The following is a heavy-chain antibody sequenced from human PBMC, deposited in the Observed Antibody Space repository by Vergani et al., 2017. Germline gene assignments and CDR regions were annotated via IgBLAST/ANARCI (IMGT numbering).Heavy chain of an antibody. D-gene: IGHD4-17*01. J-gene: IGHJ3*02. CDR3: TTAPYGDNSVESI. CDR2: IKSKTDGGTT. Sequence: EVQLVESGGDLVKPGGSLRLSCAASGFTFLNAWMSWVRQAPGKGLEWVGRIKSKTDGGTTDYAAPVKGRFTISRDDSKKTLYLQMNSLKSEDTAVYYXTTAPYGDNSVESIWGQGTKVTVSS. CDR1: GFTFLNAW. V-gene: IGHV3-15*01.